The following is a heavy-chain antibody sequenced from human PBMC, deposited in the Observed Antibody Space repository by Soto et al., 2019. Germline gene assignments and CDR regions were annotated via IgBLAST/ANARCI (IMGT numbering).Heavy chain of an antibody. CDR3: AGVLGNLRFLEWCGFDP. Sequence: QVQLVQSGAEVKKPGSSVKVSCKASGGTFSSYAISWVRQAPGQGLEWMGGIIPIFGTANYAQKFQGRVTITADKSTSTAYMELSSLRSEDTAVYYCAGVLGNLRFLEWCGFDPWGQGTLVTVSS. V-gene: IGHV1-69*06. CDR2: IIPIFGTA. CDR1: GGTFSSYA. D-gene: IGHD3-3*01. J-gene: IGHJ5*02.